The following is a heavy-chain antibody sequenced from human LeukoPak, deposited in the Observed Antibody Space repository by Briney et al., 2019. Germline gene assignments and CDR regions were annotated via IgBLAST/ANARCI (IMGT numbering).Heavy chain of an antibody. CDR1: GGSISSSSYY. V-gene: IGHV4-39*07. Sequence: PSETLSLTCTVSGGSISSSSYYWGWIRQPPGKGLEWIGSIYYSGSTNYNPSLKSRVTISVDTSKNQFSLKLSSVTAADTAVYYCAREAGYSYGYHFDYWGQGTLVTVSS. CDR3: AREAGYSYGYHFDY. CDR2: IYYSGST. J-gene: IGHJ4*02. D-gene: IGHD5-18*01.